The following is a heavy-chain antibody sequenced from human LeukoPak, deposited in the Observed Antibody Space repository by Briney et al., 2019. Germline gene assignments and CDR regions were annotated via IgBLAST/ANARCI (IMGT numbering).Heavy chain of an antibody. V-gene: IGHV4-38-2*02. CDR3: ARVRNDFWSGYGNWFDP. CDR2: IYHSGST. Sequence: PSETLSLTCTVSGYSISSGYYWGWIRQPPGKGLEWIGSIYHSGSTYYNPSLKSRVTTSVDTSKNQFSLKLSSVTAADTAVYYCARVRNDFWSGYGNWFDPWGQGTLVTVSS. D-gene: IGHD3-3*01. J-gene: IGHJ5*02. CDR1: GYSISSGYY.